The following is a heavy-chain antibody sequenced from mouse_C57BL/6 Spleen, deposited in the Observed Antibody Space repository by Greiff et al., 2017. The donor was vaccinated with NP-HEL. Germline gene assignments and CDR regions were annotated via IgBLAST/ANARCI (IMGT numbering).Heavy chain of an antibody. Sequence: VQLQESGAELVRPGASVTLSCKASGYTFTDYEMHWVKQTPVHGLEWIGAIDPETGGTAYNQKFKGKAILTADKSSSTAYMELRSLTSEDSAVYYCTSALFAYWGQGTLVTVSA. CDR3: TSALFAY. V-gene: IGHV1-15*01. CDR1: GYTFTDYE. CDR2: IDPETGGT. J-gene: IGHJ3*01.